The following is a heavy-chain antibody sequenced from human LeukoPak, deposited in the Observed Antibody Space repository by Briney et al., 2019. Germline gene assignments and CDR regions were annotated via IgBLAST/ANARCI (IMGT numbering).Heavy chain of an antibody. CDR3: ARVPLSDASGHYYPH. Sequence: ASVKLSCKPSGYTYTNYGMHWVRQAPRQSPEWMGWINTGNGNTKSSQKFQDRVTLTRDTSASTAYMELNSLDSEDTAVYYCARVPLSDASGHYYPHWGQGTLVTVSS. J-gene: IGHJ1*01. CDR2: INTGNGNT. V-gene: IGHV1-3*04. D-gene: IGHD3-22*01. CDR1: GYTYTNYG.